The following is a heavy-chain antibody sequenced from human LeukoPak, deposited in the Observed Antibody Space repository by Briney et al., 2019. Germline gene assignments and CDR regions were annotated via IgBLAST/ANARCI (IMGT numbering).Heavy chain of an antibody. J-gene: IGHJ4*02. CDR3: ARGNYYGQDH. D-gene: IGHD3-10*01. CDR1: GFTFSSYW. Sequence: TGGSLRLSCGASGFTFSSYWMHWVRQAPGKGLVWISRINSDGSTTSYADSVKGRFTISRDNAKNTLYLQMNSLRAEDTAVYYCARGNYYGQDHWGQGTLVTVSS. V-gene: IGHV3-74*01. CDR2: INSDGSTT.